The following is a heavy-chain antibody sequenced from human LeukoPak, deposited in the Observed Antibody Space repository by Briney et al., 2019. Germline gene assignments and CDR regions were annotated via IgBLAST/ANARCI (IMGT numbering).Heavy chain of an antibody. CDR2: ISSSSSYL. Sequence: PGGSLRLSCAASGFTFSSYAMSWVRQAPGKGLEWVSSISSSSSYLYHADSVKGRFTISRDNAKNSLYLQMNSLRAEDTAVYYCARGTNTAMGVDNWGQGTLVTVSS. J-gene: IGHJ4*02. D-gene: IGHD5-18*01. CDR1: GFTFSSYA. CDR3: ARGTNTAMGVDN. V-gene: IGHV3-21*01.